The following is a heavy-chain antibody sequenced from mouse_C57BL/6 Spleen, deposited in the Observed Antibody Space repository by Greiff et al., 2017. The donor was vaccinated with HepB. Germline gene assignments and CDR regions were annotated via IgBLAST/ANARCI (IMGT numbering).Heavy chain of an antibody. CDR2: ISSGGDYI. CDR1: GFTFGSYA. V-gene: IGHV5-9-1*02. J-gene: IGHJ4*01. D-gene: IGHD2-4*01. Sequence: EVHLVESGEGLVKPGGSLKLSCAASGFTFGSYAMSWVRQTPEKRLEWVAYISSGGDYIYYADTVKGRFTISRDNARNTLYLQMSSLKSEDTAMYYCTRDDYDDYAMDYWGQGTSVTVSS. CDR3: TRDDYDDYAMDY.